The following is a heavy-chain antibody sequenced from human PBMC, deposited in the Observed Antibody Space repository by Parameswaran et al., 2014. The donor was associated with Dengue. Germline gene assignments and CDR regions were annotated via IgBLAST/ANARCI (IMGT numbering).Heavy chain of an antibody. Sequence: WIRQPPGKGLVWVSRINSDGSSTSYADSVKGRFTISRDNAKNTLYLQMNSLRAEDTAVYYCARGGDYIGMAKGYFDYWGQGTLVTVSS. CDR2: INSDGSST. D-gene: IGHD4-17*01. J-gene: IGHJ4*02. V-gene: IGHV3-74*01. CDR3: ARGGDYIGMAKGYFDY.